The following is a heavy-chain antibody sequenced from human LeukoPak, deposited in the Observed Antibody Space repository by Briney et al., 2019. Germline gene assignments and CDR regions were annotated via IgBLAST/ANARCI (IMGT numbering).Heavy chain of an antibody. D-gene: IGHD3-22*01. V-gene: IGHV4-59*01. CDR3: ARGPPIGGYYYLI. Sequence: SETLSLTCTVSGGSISSYYWSWIRQPPGKGLEWIGYIYYSGSTNYNPPLKSRVTISVDTSKNQFSLKLSSVTAADTAVYYCARGPPIGGYYYLIWGQGTMVTVSS. CDR2: IYYSGST. CDR1: GGSISSYY. J-gene: IGHJ3*02.